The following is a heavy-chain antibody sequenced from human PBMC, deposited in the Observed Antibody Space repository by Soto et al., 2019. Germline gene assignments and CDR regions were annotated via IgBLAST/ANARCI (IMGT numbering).Heavy chain of an antibody. CDR2: MYNTGST. Sequence: QVQLQESGPGLVKPSETLSLTCTVSGGTISRYYWSWIRQPPGKGLEWIGYMYNTGSTVYNPTFNSRVTISVDTSNNQFSLKLNSVTAADTAAYYCARDLWGYCGTDCYPLDVWGQGTTVTVSS. V-gene: IGHV4-59*01. CDR3: ARDLWGYCGTDCYPLDV. J-gene: IGHJ6*02. CDR1: GGTISRYY. D-gene: IGHD2-21*02.